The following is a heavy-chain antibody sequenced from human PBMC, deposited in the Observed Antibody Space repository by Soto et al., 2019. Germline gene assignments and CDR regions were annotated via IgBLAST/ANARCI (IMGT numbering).Heavy chain of an antibody. J-gene: IGHJ6*02. CDR1: GYTFTSYG. Sequence: QVQLVQSGAEVKKPGASVKVSCKASGYTFTSYGISWVRQAPGQGLEWMGWISAYNGNTNYAQKLQGRVTMTTDTSTSTAYRELRSLRSDDTAVYYCARGAAVAAAYYYYGMDVWGQGTTVTVSS. D-gene: IGHD6-19*01. CDR2: ISAYNGNT. V-gene: IGHV1-18*01. CDR3: ARGAAVAAAYYYYGMDV.